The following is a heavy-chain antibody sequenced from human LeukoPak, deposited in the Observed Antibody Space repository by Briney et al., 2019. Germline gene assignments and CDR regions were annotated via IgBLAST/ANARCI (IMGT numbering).Heavy chain of an antibody. D-gene: IGHD6-19*01. CDR2: INPNSGGT. V-gene: IGHV1-2*02. CDR1: GYTFTGYY. J-gene: IGHJ6*03. Sequence: ASVKVSCKASGYTFTGYYMHWVRQAPGQGLEWMGWINPNSGGTNYAQKFQGRVIMTRDTSISTAYMELSRLRSDDTAVYYCARDLVEQWLPGRYYYYYMDVWGKGTTVTISS. CDR3: ARDLVEQWLPGRYYYYYMDV.